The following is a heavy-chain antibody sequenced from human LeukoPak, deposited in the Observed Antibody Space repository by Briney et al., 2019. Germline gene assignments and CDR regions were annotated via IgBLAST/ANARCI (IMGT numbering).Heavy chain of an antibody. Sequence: ASVKVSCKASGYTFTSYGISWVRQAPGQGLEWMGWISAYNGNTNYAQKLQGRVTMTTDTSTSTAYMELRSLRSDDTAVYYCASTYCSSISCSYPYYYYYGMDVWGQGTTVTVSS. J-gene: IGHJ6*02. CDR3: ASTYCSSISCSYPYYYYYGMDV. CDR1: GYTFTSYG. D-gene: IGHD2-2*01. V-gene: IGHV1-18*01. CDR2: ISAYNGNT.